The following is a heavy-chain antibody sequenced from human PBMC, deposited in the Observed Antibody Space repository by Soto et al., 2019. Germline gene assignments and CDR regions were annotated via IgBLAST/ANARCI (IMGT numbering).Heavy chain of an antibody. J-gene: IGHJ3*02. CDR2: INTDGTST. CDR3: ARAPRAPAAINSAFDI. D-gene: IGHD2-2*01. Sequence: PGGSLRLSCAASGFTFSSYWMHWVRQAPGKGLVWVSRINTDGTSTSYADSVKGRFTMSRDNAKNTLYLQMNSLRAEDTAVYYCARAPRAPAAINSAFDIWGQGTMVTVSS. V-gene: IGHV3-74*01. CDR1: GFTFSSYW.